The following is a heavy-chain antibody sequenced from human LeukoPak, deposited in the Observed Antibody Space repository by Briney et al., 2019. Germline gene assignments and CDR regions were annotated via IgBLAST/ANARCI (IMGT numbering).Heavy chain of an antibody. CDR3: AKDNYYGSGSYYQGDAEYFQH. V-gene: IGHV3-23*01. CDR2: ISGSGGST. D-gene: IGHD3-10*01. CDR1: GFTFSSYA. Sequence: GGSLRLSCAASGFTFSSYAMSWVRQAPGKGLEWVSAISGSGGSTYYADSVKGRFTISRDNSKNTLYLQMNSLRAEDTAVYYCAKDNYYGSGSYYQGDAEYFQHWGQGTPVTVSS. J-gene: IGHJ1*01.